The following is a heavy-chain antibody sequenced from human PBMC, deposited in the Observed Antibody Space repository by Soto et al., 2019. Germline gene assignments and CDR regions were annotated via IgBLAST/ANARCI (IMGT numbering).Heavy chain of an antibody. CDR2: ISDYNGNT. CDR1: GYTFNNYG. J-gene: IGHJ4*02. Sequence: QVQLVQSGAEVKKPGASVKVSCKASGYTFNNYGISWVRQAPGQGLEWMGWISDYNGNTNYAQKFQGRVTMTADTSTNTAYIELRSLRSDDTAVYYCARDSGGSYAYYWGQGTLVTVSS. V-gene: IGHV1-18*01. D-gene: IGHD2-15*01. CDR3: ARDSGGSYAYY.